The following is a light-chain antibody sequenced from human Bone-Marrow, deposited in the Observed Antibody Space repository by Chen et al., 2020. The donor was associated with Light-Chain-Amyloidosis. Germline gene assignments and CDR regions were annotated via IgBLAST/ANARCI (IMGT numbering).Light chain of an antibody. CDR3: QQYYSTPHT. CDR1: QSVLYSSINKNY. V-gene: IGKV4-1*01. J-gene: IGKJ2*01. CDR2: WAS. Sequence: DIVMTKSPDSLAVSLGERATINCKSGQSVLYSSINKNYLAWYQQKPGQPPQLLHYWASTRESGVPDRFSGSGSGTDLTLTIISLQADDVAVYYCQQYYSTPHTFVPWTKLEVK.